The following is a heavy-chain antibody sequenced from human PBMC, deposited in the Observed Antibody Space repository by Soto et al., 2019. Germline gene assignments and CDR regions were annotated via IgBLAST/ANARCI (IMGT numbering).Heavy chain of an antibody. J-gene: IGHJ4*02. V-gene: IGHV4-61*01. CDR2: MYYSGST. Sequence: LSLTCTVSGGSVSSGNYYWNWVRQSPGKGLEWIGYMYYSGSTNYNPSLKSRVTISVDTAKNQFSLKLSSVTAADTAVYYCASWYSSSWSNFDYWGKGTMVTVYS. D-gene: IGHD6-13*01. CDR3: ASWYSSSWSNFDY. CDR1: GGSVSSGNYY.